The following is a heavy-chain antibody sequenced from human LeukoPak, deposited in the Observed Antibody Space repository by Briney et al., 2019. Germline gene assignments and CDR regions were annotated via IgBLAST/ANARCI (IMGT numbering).Heavy chain of an antibody. J-gene: IGHJ4*02. V-gene: IGHV1-46*01. Sequence: ASVKVSCKASGYTFTSYYMHWVRQAPGQGLEWMGIINPSGGSTSYAQKFQGRVTMTRDMSTSTVYMELSSLRSEDTAVYYCASSPLKWELPPDYWGQGTLVTVSS. D-gene: IGHD1-26*01. CDR2: INPSGGST. CDR3: ASSPLKWELPPDY. CDR1: GYTFTSYY.